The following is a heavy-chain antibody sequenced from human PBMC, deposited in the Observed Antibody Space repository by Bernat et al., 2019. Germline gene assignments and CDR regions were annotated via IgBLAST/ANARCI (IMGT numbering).Heavy chain of an antibody. J-gene: IGHJ4*02. Sequence: EVQLLESGGGLVQPGGSLRLSCAASGFTFSSYAMTWVRQAPGKGLEWVSAIGGGGDITYYADSVKGRFTRSRDNSKNTLYLQMNSLRAEDTAMYYCAKGTGYSSGTHIDYWGQGTLVTVSS. CDR2: IGGGGDIT. CDR1: GFTFSSYA. CDR3: AKGTGYSSGTHIDY. D-gene: IGHD6-25*01. V-gene: IGHV3-23*01.